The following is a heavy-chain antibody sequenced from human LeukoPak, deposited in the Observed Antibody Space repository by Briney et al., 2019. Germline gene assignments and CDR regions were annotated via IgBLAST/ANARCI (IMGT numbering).Heavy chain of an antibody. D-gene: IGHD5-18*01. Sequence: PGGSLRLSCAASGFTFSSYSTNWVRQAPGKGLEWVSSISSSSSYIYYADSVKGRFTISRDNAKNSLYLQMNSLRAEDTAVYYCARDRRTAMVLPYDYWGQGTLVTVSS. V-gene: IGHV3-21*01. J-gene: IGHJ4*02. CDR1: GFTFSSYS. CDR2: ISSSSSYI. CDR3: ARDRRTAMVLPYDY.